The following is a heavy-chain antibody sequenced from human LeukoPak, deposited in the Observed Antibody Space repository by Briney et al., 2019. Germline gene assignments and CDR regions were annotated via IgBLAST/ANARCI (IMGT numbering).Heavy chain of an antibody. J-gene: IGHJ4*02. CDR1: GFTFSSYS. Sequence: PGGFLRLSCAASGFTFSSYSMNWVRQAPGKGLEWVSSISSSSSYIYYADSVKGRFTISRDNAKNSLYLQMNSLRSEDTAVYYCAIRRDGYNLWFPRYWGQGTLVTVSS. CDR3: AIRRDGYNLWFPRY. CDR2: ISSSSSYI. V-gene: IGHV3-21*04. D-gene: IGHD5-24*01.